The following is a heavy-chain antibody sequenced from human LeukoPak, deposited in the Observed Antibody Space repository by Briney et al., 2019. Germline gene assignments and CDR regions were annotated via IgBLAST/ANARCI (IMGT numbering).Heavy chain of an antibody. V-gene: IGHV4-61*02. Sequence: PSETLSLTCTVSGGSISSGSYYWSWIRQPAGKGLEWIGRIYTSGSTNYNPSLKSRVTISVDTSKNQFSLKLSSVTAADTAVYYCASPSSSSSTYDYWGQGTLVTLSS. J-gene: IGHJ4*02. CDR3: ASPSSSSSTYDY. CDR2: IYTSGST. CDR1: GGSISSGSYY. D-gene: IGHD6-6*01.